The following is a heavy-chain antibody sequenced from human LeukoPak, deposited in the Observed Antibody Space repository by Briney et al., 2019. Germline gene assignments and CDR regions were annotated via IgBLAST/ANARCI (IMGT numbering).Heavy chain of an antibody. Sequence: SETLSLTCTVSGGSISSGGYYWSWIRQHPGKGLEWIGYIYYSGSTYYNPSLKSRVTISVDTSKNQFSLKLSSVTAADTAVYYCARRGYDSSGYESHFDYWGQGTLVTASS. CDR1: GGSISSGGYY. V-gene: IGHV4-31*03. J-gene: IGHJ4*02. CDR3: ARRGYDSSGYESHFDY. D-gene: IGHD3-22*01. CDR2: IYYSGST.